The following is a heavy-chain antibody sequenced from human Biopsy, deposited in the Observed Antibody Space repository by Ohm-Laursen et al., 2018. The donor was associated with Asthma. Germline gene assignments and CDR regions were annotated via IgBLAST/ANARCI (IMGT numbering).Heavy chain of an antibody. Sequence: SLRLSCAASGFDLRDYTMNWVRQAPGKGLEWVSVIYSGGGTYYADSVQGRVTISRDNSKNTLSLQMNSLRAEDTAVYYCARGDSSNWSHYYFDYWGQGTLVTVSS. D-gene: IGHD3-22*01. J-gene: IGHJ4*02. CDR3: ARGDSSNWSHYYFDY. V-gene: IGHV3-53*01. CDR2: IYSGGGT. CDR1: GFDLRDYT.